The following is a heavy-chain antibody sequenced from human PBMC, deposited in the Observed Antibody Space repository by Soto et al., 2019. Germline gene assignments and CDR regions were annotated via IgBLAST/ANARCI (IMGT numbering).Heavy chain of an antibody. CDR2: IIPIFGTA. CDR3: ARDPLRGIVLVPAAEYYYYGMDV. D-gene: IGHD2-2*01. Sequence: SVKVSCKASGGTFSSYAISWVRQAPGQGLEWMGGIIPIFGTANYAQKFQGRVTITADESTSTAYMELSSLRSEDTAVYYCARDPLRGIVLVPAAEYYYYGMDVWGQGTTGTVSS. CDR1: GGTFSSYA. J-gene: IGHJ6*02. V-gene: IGHV1-69*13.